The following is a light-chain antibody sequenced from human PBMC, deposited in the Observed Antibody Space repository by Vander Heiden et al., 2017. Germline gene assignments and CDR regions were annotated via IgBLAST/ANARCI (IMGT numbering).Light chain of an antibody. V-gene: IGKV1-33*01. J-gene: IGKJ4*01. CDR3: QQFDNLLT. Sequence: DIQMTQSPSSLPASVGDRVTLTCQASQDISTYLNWYQQKPGKAPKLLIYDASNLETGVPSRFSGSGSGTDFTFTISSLQPEDIATYYCQQFDNLLTFGGGTKVEIK. CDR1: QDISTY. CDR2: DAS.